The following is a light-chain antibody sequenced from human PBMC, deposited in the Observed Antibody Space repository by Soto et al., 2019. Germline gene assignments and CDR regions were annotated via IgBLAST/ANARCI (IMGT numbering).Light chain of an antibody. Sequence: QSALTQPRSVSGSPGQSVTISCTGTSSDVGVYDYVSWYQQHPGKAPKFLIYDVSKRPSGVPDRFSGSKSGNTASLTISGLQAEDEADYYCCSYAGSYIFVFGTGTKLTVL. CDR3: CSYAGSYIFV. V-gene: IGLV2-11*01. CDR2: DVS. J-gene: IGLJ1*01. CDR1: SSDVGVYDY.